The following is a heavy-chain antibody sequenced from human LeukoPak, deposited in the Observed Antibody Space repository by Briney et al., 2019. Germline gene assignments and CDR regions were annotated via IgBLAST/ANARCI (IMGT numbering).Heavy chain of an antibody. CDR2: IYTSGST. Sequence: SETLSLTCTVSGGSISSGSYYWSWIRQPAGKGLEWIGRIYTSGSTNYNPSLKSRVTISVDTSKNQFSLKLSSGAAADTAVYYCARDATYCSSTSCYGGVRAFDIWGQGTMVTVSS. CDR3: ARDATYCSSTSCYGGVRAFDI. CDR1: GGSISSGSYY. J-gene: IGHJ3*02. V-gene: IGHV4-61*02. D-gene: IGHD2-2*01.